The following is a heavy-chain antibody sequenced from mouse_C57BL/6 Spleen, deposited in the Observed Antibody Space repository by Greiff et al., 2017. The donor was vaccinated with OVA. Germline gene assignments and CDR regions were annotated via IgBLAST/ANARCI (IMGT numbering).Heavy chain of an antibody. Sequence: VQLQQSGPELVKPGASVKISCKASGYAFSSSWMNWVKQRPGKGLEWIGRIYPGDGDTNYNGKFKGKATLTADKSSSTAYMQLSSLTSEDSAVYFCARVITTVVATGYFDYWGQGTTLTVSS. CDR3: ARVITTVVATGYFDY. J-gene: IGHJ2*01. D-gene: IGHD1-1*01. V-gene: IGHV1-82*01. CDR1: GYAFSSSW. CDR2: IYPGDGDT.